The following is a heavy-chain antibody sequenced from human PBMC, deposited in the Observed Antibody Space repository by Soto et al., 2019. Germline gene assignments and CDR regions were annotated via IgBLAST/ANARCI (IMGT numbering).Heavy chain of an antibody. CDR3: TTDDPINKN. V-gene: IGHV3-15*01. CDR1: ASTCSNSW. J-gene: IGHJ4*02. CDR2: IKSKTDGGTT. Sequence: VGDLILSCAASASTCSNSWMSCFRQAPGKGLDLVGRIKSKTDGGTTDYAAPVKGRFTISRDDSKNTLYLQMNSLKTEDTATYYCTTDDPINKNWGRGTLVTVCS.